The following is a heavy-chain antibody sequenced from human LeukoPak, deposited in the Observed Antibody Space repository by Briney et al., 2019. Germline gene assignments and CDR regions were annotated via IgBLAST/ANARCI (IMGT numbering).Heavy chain of an antibody. CDR1: GFSFSTYW. CDR2: INSDGTLI. CDR3: ARDSSGWYAGKHDAFDI. V-gene: IGHV3-74*01. Sequence: PGGSLRLSCVASGFSFSTYWMHWVRQAPGKGLLWVSRINSDGTLISYADSVKGRFTISRDNAKNSLYLQMNSLRAEDTAVYYCARDSSGWYAGKHDAFDIWGQGTMVTVSS. J-gene: IGHJ3*02. D-gene: IGHD6-19*01.